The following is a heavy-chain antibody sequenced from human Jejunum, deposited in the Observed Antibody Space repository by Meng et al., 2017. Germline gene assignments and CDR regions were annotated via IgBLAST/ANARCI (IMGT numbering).Heavy chain of an antibody. D-gene: IGHD1-26*01. J-gene: IGHJ3*02. V-gene: IGHV3-21*01. CDR2: INGRSNYI. CDR3: VREDGKVGTSSAFDI. Sequence: GESLKISCAASGFTTTTYTLNWVRQAPGKGLEWVSSINGRSNYIYSADSVKGRFTISRDNAKNSLSLQMNSLRGDDTAVYYCVREDGKVGTSSAFDIWGQGTMVTVSS. CDR1: GFTTTTYT.